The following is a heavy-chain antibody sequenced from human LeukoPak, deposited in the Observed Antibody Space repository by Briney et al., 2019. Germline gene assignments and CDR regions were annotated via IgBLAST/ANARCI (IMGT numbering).Heavy chain of an antibody. V-gene: IGHV4-38-2*01. CDR2: IYHSGIT. D-gene: IGHD6-19*01. CDR1: SYSITTNHY. Sequence: SETLSLTCAVSSYSITTNHYWGWIRQPPGKGLQWIGNIYHSGITYYNPSLKSRVTMSVDTSKNQFSLKLTPVTAADTAVYYCARGGQWLPFDYWGRGTLVTVSS. J-gene: IGHJ4*02. CDR3: ARGGQWLPFDY.